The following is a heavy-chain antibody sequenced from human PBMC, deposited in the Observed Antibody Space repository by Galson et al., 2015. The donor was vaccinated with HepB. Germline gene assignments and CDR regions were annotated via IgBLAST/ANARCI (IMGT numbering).Heavy chain of an antibody. V-gene: IGHV3-30*18. CDR2: ISYDGSNK. J-gene: IGHJ6*02. D-gene: IGHD6-19*01. CDR1: GFTFSSYD. Sequence: SLRLSCAASGFTFSSYDMHWVRQAPGKGLEWVAVISYDGSNKYYADSVKGRFTISRDNSKNTLYLQMNSLRAEDTAVYYCAKELYGIAVAHGYYSGMDVWGQGTTVTVSS. CDR3: AKELYGIAVAHGYYSGMDV.